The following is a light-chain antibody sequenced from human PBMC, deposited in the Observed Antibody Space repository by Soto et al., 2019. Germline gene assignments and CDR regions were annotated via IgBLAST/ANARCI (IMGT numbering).Light chain of an antibody. CDR1: QSVTTY. CDR2: DVS. V-gene: IGKV3-11*01. CDR3: QQRSNWPPGYT. J-gene: IGKJ2*01. Sequence: EIVMTQSPASLSVSPGETATLSCRASQSVTTYLAWYQQKPGQAPRLLIYDVSNRAAGIPARFSGSGSGTDFTLTIGSLEPEDFAVYYCQQRSNWPPGYTFGQGTKLEIK.